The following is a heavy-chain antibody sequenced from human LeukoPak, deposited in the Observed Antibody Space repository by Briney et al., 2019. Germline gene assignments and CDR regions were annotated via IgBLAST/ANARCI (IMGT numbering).Heavy chain of an antibody. CDR1: GGSIRSYY. CDR3: ASLAMAGRWYYFDY. D-gene: IGHD6-19*01. J-gene: IGHJ4*02. Sequence: SETLSITCTVSGGSIRSYYWSWIRQPPGKGLEWIGYIYYSGSTNYNTSLKSRVTISVDTSKTQFSLKLSSVTAADTAVYYCASLAMAGRWYYFDYWGQGTLVTVSS. V-gene: IGHV4-59*01. CDR2: IYYSGST.